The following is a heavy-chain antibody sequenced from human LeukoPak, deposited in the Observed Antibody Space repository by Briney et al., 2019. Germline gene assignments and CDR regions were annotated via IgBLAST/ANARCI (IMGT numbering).Heavy chain of an antibody. V-gene: IGHV4-39*07. J-gene: IGHJ4*02. Sequence: SETLSLTCTVSGGSISSSSYYWGWIRQPPGKGLEWIGSIYYSGSTNYNPSLKSRVTISVDTSKNQFSLKLSSVTAADTAVYYCARVNHYYDSSGYLQYFDYWGQGTLVTVSS. D-gene: IGHD3-22*01. CDR2: IYYSGST. CDR3: ARVNHYYDSSGYLQYFDY. CDR1: GGSISSSSYY.